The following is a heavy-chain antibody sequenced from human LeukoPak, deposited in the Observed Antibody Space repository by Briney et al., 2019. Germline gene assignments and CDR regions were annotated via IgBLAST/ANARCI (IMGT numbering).Heavy chain of an antibody. CDR1: GGSFSGYY. V-gene: IGHV4-34*01. J-gene: IGHJ4*02. D-gene: IGHD5-18*01. CDR2: INHSGST. CDR3: ARGGGYSYGSFDY. Sequence: SETLSLTCAVYGGSFSGYYWSWIRQPPGKGLEWIGEINHSGSTNYNPSLKSRVTISVDTSKNQFSLKLSSVTAADTAVYYCARGGGYSYGSFDYWGQGTLVTVSS.